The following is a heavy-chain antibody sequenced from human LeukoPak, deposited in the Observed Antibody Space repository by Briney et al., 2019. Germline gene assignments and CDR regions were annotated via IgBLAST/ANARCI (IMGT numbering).Heavy chain of an antibody. CDR3: ARSAGGVIGVVTPALSGTRPPYFYYYMDV. D-gene: IGHD2-2*01. V-gene: IGHV1-46*01. Sequence: GASVKVSCKASGYTFTNYYIHWVRQAPGQGLEWMGIINPSGGSTSYAQKFQGRVTMTRDTSTITVYMELSSLRSEDTAVYYCARSAGGVIGVVTPALSGTRPPYFYYYMDVWGRGTTVTVSS. J-gene: IGHJ6*03. CDR2: INPSGGST. CDR1: GYTFTNYY.